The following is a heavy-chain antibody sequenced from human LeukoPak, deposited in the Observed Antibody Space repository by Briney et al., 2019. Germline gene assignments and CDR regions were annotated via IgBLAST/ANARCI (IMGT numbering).Heavy chain of an antibody. Sequence: GGSLRLSCAASGFTFSSYWMHWVRQAPGKGLVWVSRIDSDGSSINYADSVKGRFTVSRDNAKNTLYLQMNSLRAEDTAVYYCAREWGRGYSYDHWGQGTPVIVSS. CDR2: IDSDGSSI. V-gene: IGHV3-74*01. J-gene: IGHJ4*02. CDR3: AREWGRGYSYDH. CDR1: GFTFSSYW. D-gene: IGHD5-18*01.